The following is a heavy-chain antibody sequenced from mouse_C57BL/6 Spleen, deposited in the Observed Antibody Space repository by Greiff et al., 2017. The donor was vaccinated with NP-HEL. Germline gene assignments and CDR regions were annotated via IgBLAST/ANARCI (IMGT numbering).Heavy chain of an antibody. J-gene: IGHJ1*03. Sequence: EVKLMESGGGLVKPGGSLKLSCAASGFTFSSYAMSWVRQTPEKRLEWVATISDGGSYTYYPDNVKGRFTISRDNAKNNLYLQMSHLKSEDTAMYYCAREGLRPGWYFDVWGTGTTVTVSS. D-gene: IGHD1-2*01. CDR1: GFTFSSYA. V-gene: IGHV5-4*01. CDR3: AREGLRPGWYFDV. CDR2: ISDGGSYT.